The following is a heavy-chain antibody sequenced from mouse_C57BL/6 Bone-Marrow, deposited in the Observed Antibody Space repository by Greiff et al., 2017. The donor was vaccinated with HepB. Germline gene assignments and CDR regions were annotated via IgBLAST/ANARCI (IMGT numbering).Heavy chain of an antibody. CDR1: GYTFTSYW. J-gene: IGHJ2*01. V-gene: IGHV1-72*01. CDR3: ARDLTTVHYFDY. Sequence: QVQLQQPGAELVKPGASVTLSCKASGYTFTSYWMHWVKQRPGRGLEWIGRIVPNSGGTKYNEKFKSKATLTVDKPSSTAYMQLRSLTSEDSAVYYCARDLTTVHYFDYWGQGTTLTVSS. D-gene: IGHD1-1*01. CDR2: IVPNSGGT.